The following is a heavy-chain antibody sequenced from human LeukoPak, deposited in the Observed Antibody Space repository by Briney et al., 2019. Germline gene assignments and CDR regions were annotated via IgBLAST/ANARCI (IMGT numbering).Heavy chain of an antibody. CDR3: ARDDLY. V-gene: IGHV3-53*01. CDR1: GLTFSKYW. Sequence: AGGSLRLSCAASGLTFSKYWLTWVRQAPGKGLEWVSVIYSGGSTYYADSVKGRFTISRDNSKNTLYLQMNSLRAEDTAVYYCARDDLYWGQGTLVTVSS. CDR2: IYSGGST. J-gene: IGHJ4*02.